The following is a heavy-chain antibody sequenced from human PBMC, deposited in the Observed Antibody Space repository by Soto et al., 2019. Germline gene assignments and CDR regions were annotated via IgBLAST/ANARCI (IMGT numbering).Heavy chain of an antibody. CDR3: AGNSHKVY. J-gene: IGHJ4*02. Sequence: EVQLVESGGGLVQPGGSLRLSCAASGFTVSNNYMSWVRQAPGKGLEWASLIYSAGSTYYADTVKGRFTISRDNSKNTLYLQMPSLRAEDTAVYYCAGNSHKVYWGQGTLVTVSS. CDR1: GFTVSNNY. D-gene: IGHD1-26*01. CDR2: IYSAGST. V-gene: IGHV3-66*01.